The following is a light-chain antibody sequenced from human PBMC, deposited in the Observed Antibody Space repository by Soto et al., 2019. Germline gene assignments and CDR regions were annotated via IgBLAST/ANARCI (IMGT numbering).Light chain of an antibody. CDR2: VNN. CDR1: SSNIGAGYD. CDR3: QSYDSSLSASV. V-gene: IGLV1-40*01. J-gene: IGLJ3*02. Sequence: QTVVTQPPSVSGAPGQRVTISCTWSSSNIGAGYDVHWYQQVTGTAPKLLIYVNNNRPSGVPDRFSGSKSGTSASLVITGLQAEDEADYYCQSYDSSLSASVFGGGTQLTVL.